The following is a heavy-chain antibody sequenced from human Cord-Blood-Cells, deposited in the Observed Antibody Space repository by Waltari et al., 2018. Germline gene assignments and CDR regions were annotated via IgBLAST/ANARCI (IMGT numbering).Heavy chain of an antibody. V-gene: IGHV1-69*01. CDR2: IIPIFGTA. D-gene: IGHD2-2*01. CDR3: ARDLNVCSSTSCDAFDI. J-gene: IGHJ3*02. CDR1: GGTFSSYA. Sequence: QVQLVQSGAEVKKPGSSVKVSCKASGGTFSSYAINWVRQAPGQGLEWMGGIIPIFGTANYAQKFQGRVTITADESTSTAYMELSSLRSEDTAVYYCARDLNVCSSTSCDAFDIWGQGTMVTVSS.